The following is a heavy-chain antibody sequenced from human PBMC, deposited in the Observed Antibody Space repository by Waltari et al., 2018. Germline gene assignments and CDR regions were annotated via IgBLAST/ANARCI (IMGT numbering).Heavy chain of an antibody. Sequence: EVQLVESGGGLVQPGGSLRLSCAASGFTFSSYAMSWVRQAPGKGLEWVSAISGSGGSTYYADSVKGRFTISRDNSKNTLYLQMNSLRAEDTAVYYCAKPSSGYYYDYYYYYMDVWGKGTTVTVSS. V-gene: IGHV3-23*04. CDR1: GFTFSSYA. J-gene: IGHJ6*03. D-gene: IGHD3-22*01. CDR3: AKPSSGYYYDYYYYYMDV. CDR2: ISGSGGST.